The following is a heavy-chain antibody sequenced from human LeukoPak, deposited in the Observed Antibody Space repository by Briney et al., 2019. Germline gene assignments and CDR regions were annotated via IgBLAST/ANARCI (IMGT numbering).Heavy chain of an antibody. CDR2: IRYDGSNK. J-gene: IGHJ4*02. CDR1: GFTFSSYV. D-gene: IGHD3-10*01. CDR3: ARAEGRITMVRGAAFDF. Sequence: GGSLRLSCAASGFTFSSYVMHWVRQAPGKGLEWVAFIRYDGSNKYYADSVKGRFTISRDNSKDTLYLQMNSLRAEDTAVYYCARAEGRITMVRGAAFDFWGQGTRVTVSS. V-gene: IGHV3-30*02.